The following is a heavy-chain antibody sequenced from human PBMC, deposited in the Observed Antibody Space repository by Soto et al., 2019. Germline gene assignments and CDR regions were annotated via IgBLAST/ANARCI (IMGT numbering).Heavy chain of an antibody. Sequence: PGGSLRLSCATSGFSFSSYAMHWVRQAPGKGLEYVSAISSNGGSTYYADSVKGKFTISRDNSKNTLYLQMSSLRAEDTAVYYCVKDQGGYSGYVFDYWGQGTLVTVSS. CDR1: GFSFSSYA. V-gene: IGHV3-64D*06. CDR3: VKDQGGYSGYVFDY. CDR2: ISSNGGST. D-gene: IGHD5-12*01. J-gene: IGHJ4*02.